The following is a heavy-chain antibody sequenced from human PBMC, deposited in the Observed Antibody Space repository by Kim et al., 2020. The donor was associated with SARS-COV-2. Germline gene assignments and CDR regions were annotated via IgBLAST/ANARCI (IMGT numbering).Heavy chain of an antibody. CDR3: ARDNKGPPGANQKDY. J-gene: IGHJ4*02. CDR1: GFTFSSYW. D-gene: IGHD2-15*01. Sequence: GGSLRLSCAASGFTFSSYWMSWVRQAPGKGLEWVANIKQDGSEKYYVDSVKGRFTISRDNAKNSLYLQMNSLRAEDTAVYYCARDNKGPPGANQKDYWGQGTLVTVSS. CDR2: IKQDGSEK. V-gene: IGHV3-7*01.